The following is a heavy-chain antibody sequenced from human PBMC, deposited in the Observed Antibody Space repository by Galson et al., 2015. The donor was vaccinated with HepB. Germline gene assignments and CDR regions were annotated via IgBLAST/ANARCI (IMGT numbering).Heavy chain of an antibody. J-gene: IGHJ6*02. Sequence: SVKVSCKASGGTFSSYAISWVRQAPGQGLEWMGGIIPIFGTANYAQKFQGRVTITADESTSTAYMELSSLRSEDTAVYYCARAQKDIVVVPAAVPYYYYYYGMDVWGQGTTVTVSS. CDR3: ARAQKDIVVVPAAVPYYYYYYGMDV. V-gene: IGHV1-69*13. CDR1: GGTFSSYA. D-gene: IGHD2-2*02. CDR2: IIPIFGTA.